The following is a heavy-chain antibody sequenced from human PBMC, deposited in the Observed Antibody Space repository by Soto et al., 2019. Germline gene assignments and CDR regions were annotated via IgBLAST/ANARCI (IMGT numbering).Heavy chain of an antibody. V-gene: IGHV4-59*01. J-gene: IGHJ6*02. CDR3: ARGLTIFGVVIHGMDV. CDR2: IYYSGST. D-gene: IGHD3-3*01. CDR1: GGSISSYY. Sequence: LSLTCTVSGGSISSYYWSWIRQPPGKGLEWIGYIYYSGSTNYNPSLKSRVTISVDTSKNQFSLKLSSVTAADTAVYYCARGLTIFGVVIHGMDVWGQGTTVTVSS.